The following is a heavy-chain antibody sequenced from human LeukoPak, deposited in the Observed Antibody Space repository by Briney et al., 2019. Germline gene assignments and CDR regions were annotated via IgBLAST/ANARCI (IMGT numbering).Heavy chain of an antibody. V-gene: IGHV1-18*01. Sequence: ASVKVSCKASGYTFTGYGISWVRQAPGQGLEWMGWISAYNGNTNYAQKLQGRVTMTTDTSTSTAYMELRSLRSDDTAVYYCAREVGGWYSNWFDPWGQGTLVSVSS. J-gene: IGHJ5*02. CDR1: GYTFTGYG. CDR2: ISAYNGNT. D-gene: IGHD6-19*01. CDR3: AREVGGWYSNWFDP.